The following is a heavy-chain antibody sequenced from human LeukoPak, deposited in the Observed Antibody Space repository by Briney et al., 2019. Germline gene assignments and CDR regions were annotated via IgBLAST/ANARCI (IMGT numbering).Heavy chain of an antibody. J-gene: IGHJ5*02. Sequence: SETLSLTCTVSGGSISSYYWSWIRQPPGKGLEWIGYIYYSGSTNYNPSLKSRVTISVDTSKDQFSLKLSSVTAADTAVYYCARGPYSSSPLWWFDPWGQGTLVTVSS. CDR1: GGSISSYY. CDR3: ARGPYSSSPLWWFDP. D-gene: IGHD6-6*01. V-gene: IGHV4-59*01. CDR2: IYYSGST.